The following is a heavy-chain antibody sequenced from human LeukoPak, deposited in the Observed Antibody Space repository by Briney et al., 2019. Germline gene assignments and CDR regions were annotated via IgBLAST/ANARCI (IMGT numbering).Heavy chain of an antibody. CDR1: GFIFSNAW. Sequence: GGSLRLSCAASGFIFSNAWMNWVRQAPGKGLEWVGRIKSKTDGGTTDYAAPVKGRFTISRDDSKNTLYLQMNSLKTEDTAVYYCTTITIFGVVTGDYWGQGTLVTVSS. D-gene: IGHD3-3*01. J-gene: IGHJ4*02. CDR3: TTITIFGVVTGDY. CDR2: IKSKTDGGTT. V-gene: IGHV3-15*07.